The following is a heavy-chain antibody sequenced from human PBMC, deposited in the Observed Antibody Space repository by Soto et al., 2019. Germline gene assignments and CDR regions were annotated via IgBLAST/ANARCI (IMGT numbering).Heavy chain of an antibody. D-gene: IGHD2-21*02. CDR1: GYTFTSYD. CDR2: MNPNSGNT. V-gene: IGHV1-8*01. Sequence: ASVKVSCKASGYTFTSYDINWVRQATGQGLEWMGWMNPNSGNTGYAHKFQGRVTMTRNTSISTAYMELSSLRSEDTAVYYCARYVRGVVVTAIPAFDIWGQGTMVTVSS. CDR3: ARYVRGVVVTAIPAFDI. J-gene: IGHJ3*02.